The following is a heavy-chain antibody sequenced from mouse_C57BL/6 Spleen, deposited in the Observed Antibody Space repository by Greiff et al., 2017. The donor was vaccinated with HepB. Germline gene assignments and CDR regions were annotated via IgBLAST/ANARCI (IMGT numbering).Heavy chain of an antibody. J-gene: IGHJ3*01. CDR2: ISDGGSYT. Sequence: EVKLVESGGGLVKPGGSLKLSCAASGFTFSSYAMSWVRQTPEKRLEWVATISDGGSYTYYPDNVKGRFTISRDNAKNSLYLQMSHLKSEDTAMYYCARDLEYRSNYEGFAYWGQGTLVTVSA. V-gene: IGHV5-4*01. CDR3: ARDLEYRSNYEGFAY. CDR1: GFTFSSYA. D-gene: IGHD2-5*01.